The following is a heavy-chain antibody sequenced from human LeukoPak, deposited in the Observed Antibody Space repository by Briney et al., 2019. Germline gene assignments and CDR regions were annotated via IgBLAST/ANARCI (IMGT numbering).Heavy chain of an antibody. V-gene: IGHV3-23*01. CDR1: GFTFSSYG. Sequence: GGTLRLSCAASGFTFSSYGMSWVRQAPGKGLEWVSAISGSGGSTYYADSVKGRFTISRDNSKNTLYLQMNSLRAEDTAVYYCAKDIRGGEPYYFDYWGQGTLVTVSS. CDR3: AKDIRGGEPYYFDY. J-gene: IGHJ4*02. CDR2: ISGSGGST. D-gene: IGHD3-10*01.